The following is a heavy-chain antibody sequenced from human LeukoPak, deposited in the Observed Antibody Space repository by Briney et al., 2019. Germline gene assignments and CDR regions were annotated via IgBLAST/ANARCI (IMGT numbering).Heavy chain of an antibody. D-gene: IGHD3-9*01. CDR2: FDPEDGET. Sequence: ASVKVSCKVSGYTLTELSMHWVRQAPGKGLEWMGGFDPEDGETIYAQKFQGRVTMTEDTSTDTAYMELSSLRSEDTAVYYCATGYNPDIRNAFDIWGQGTMATVSS. CDR3: ATGYNPDIRNAFDI. J-gene: IGHJ3*02. V-gene: IGHV1-24*01. CDR1: GYTLTELS.